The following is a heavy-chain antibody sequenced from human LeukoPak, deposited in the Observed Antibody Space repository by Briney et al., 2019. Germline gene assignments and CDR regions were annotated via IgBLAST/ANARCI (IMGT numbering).Heavy chain of an antibody. CDR1: GGSIRSSSYY. CDR3: VRKGDGYNSGYFDL. V-gene: IGHV4-39*01. D-gene: IGHD5-24*01. J-gene: IGHJ5*02. Sequence: SETLSLTCTVSGGSIRSSSYYWGWIRQPPGKGLEWIGSIFYSGSTYYNPSLKSRVTISVDTSKNQFSLKLSSVTAADTAVYYCVRKGDGYNSGYFDLWGQGTLVTVSS. CDR2: IFYSGST.